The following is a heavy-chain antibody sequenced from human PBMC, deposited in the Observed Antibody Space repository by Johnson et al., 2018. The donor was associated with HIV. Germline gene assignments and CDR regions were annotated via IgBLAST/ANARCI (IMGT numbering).Heavy chain of an antibody. Sequence: QVLLVESGGGVVQTGRSLRLSCAASGFIFSSYAMHWVRQAPGEGLEWVAVISYDGNKTYYADSVRGLTISRDNSKNTLYLQMNSLRAGDTAVYYCARQTTVVSGDAFDIWGQGTMVTVSS. D-gene: IGHD4-23*01. CDR1: GFIFSSYA. CDR3: ARQTTVVSGDAFDI. V-gene: IGHV3-30*14. J-gene: IGHJ3*02. CDR2: ISYDGNKT.